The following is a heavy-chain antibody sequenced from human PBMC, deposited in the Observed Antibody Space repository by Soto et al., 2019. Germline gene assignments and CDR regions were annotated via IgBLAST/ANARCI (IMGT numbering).Heavy chain of an antibody. CDR3: ARVGARFVWDVKNDGFDI. CDR2: ISYDGSNK. CDR1: GFTFSIYG. D-gene: IGHD3-16*01. J-gene: IGHJ3*02. V-gene: IGHV3-30*03. Sequence: PGGSLRLSCAASGFTFSIYGMQWVRQAPGKGLECVAGISYDGSNKYYVDSVKGRFTISRDNSKNTLYLQMNSLRVEDTAVYYCARVGARFVWDVKNDGFDIWGQGTMVTVS.